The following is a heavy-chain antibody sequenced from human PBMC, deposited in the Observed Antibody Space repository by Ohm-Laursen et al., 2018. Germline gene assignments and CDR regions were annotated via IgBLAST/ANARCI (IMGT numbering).Heavy chain of an antibody. V-gene: IGHV3-33*01. CDR2: LWYDGSNK. CDR3: AREVDYYDSSGQPLGAFDI. CDR1: GFNFGAHN. J-gene: IGHJ3*02. Sequence: SLRLSCSASGFNFGAHNMDWVRQAPGKGLEWVSLLWYDGSNKLYAESVKGRFTISRDTSKKTLYLQMSALSAEDTAVYYCAREVDYYDSSGQPLGAFDIWGQGTMVTVSS. D-gene: IGHD3-22*01.